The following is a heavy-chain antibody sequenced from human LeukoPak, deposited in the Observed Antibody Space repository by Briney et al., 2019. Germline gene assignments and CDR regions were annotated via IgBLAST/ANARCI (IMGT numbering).Heavy chain of an antibody. D-gene: IGHD2-8*01. V-gene: IGHV4-59*08. CDR1: GGSMYSYY. J-gene: IGHJ4*02. CDR3: ARQIRYAYCTNGVCYSSPFDY. Sequence: PSETLSLTCTVSGGSMYSYYWRWIRQPPAKGLEWIGNIYHSGNSNFIPSYNPSLKSRVTISVDTSKNQFSLKLSSVTAADTAVYYCARQIRYAYCTNGVCYSSPFDYWGQGTLVTVSS. CDR2: IYHSGNS.